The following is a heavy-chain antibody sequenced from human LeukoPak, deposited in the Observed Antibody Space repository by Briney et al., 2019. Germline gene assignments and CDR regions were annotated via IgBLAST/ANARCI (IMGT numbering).Heavy chain of an antibody. CDR1: GGTFSSYA. V-gene: IGHV1-69*05. J-gene: IGHJ5*02. CDR2: IIPIFGTA. D-gene: IGHD3-22*01. CDR3: ARDSGYYDSSGYYPNWFDP. Sequence: GASVKVSCKASGGTFSSYAISWVRQAPGQGLEWMGRIIPIFGTANYAQKFQGRVTITTDESTSTAYMELSSLRSEDTAVYYCARDSGYYDSSGYYPNWFDPWGQGTLVTVSS.